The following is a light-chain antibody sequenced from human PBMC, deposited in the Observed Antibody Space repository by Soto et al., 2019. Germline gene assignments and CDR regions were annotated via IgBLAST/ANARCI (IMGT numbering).Light chain of an antibody. CDR3: QQYYSGPIT. CDR2: GAS. J-gene: IGKJ4*01. CDR1: QSPLSSANNKNY. Sequence: DIVMTQSPDSLAVSLGERATINCKSSQSPLSSANNKNYLAWYQQKSGQPPKLLIYGASTRQSGVPDRISGSGSGTDFTLTISSLQAEDVAIYSCQQYYSGPITFGGGTKVEIK. V-gene: IGKV4-1*01.